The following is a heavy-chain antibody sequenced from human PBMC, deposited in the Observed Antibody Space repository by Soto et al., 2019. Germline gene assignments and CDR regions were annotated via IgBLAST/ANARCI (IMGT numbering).Heavy chain of an antibody. CDR3: ARHTPSSGWYGVYASDI. J-gene: IGHJ3*02. D-gene: IGHD6-19*01. V-gene: IGHV4-39*01. Sequence: KPSETLSLTCTVSGGSISSSSYYWGWIRQPPGKGLEWIGSIYYSGSTYYNPSLKSRVTISVDTSKNQFSLKLSSVTAADTALYYCARHTPSSGWYGVYASDIWGQGTMVTVSS. CDR2: IYYSGST. CDR1: GGSISSSSYY.